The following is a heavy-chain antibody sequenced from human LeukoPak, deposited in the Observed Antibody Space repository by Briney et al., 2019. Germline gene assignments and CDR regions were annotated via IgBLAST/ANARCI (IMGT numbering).Heavy chain of an antibody. CDR2: IYTSGST. V-gene: IGHV4-59*10. J-gene: IGHJ3*02. Sequence: PSETLSLTCAVYGGSFSGYYWSWIRQPAGKGLEWIGRIYTSGSTNYNPSLKSRVTMSVDTSKNQFSLKLSSVTAADTAMYYCARHSSGWYDNAFDIWGQGTMVTVSS. CDR1: GGSFSGYY. D-gene: IGHD6-19*01. CDR3: ARHSSGWYDNAFDI.